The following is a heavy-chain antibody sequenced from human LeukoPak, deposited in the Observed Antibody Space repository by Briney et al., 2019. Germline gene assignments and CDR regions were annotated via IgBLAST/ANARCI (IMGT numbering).Heavy chain of an antibody. CDR2: IYYSGST. Sequence: SETLSLTCTVSGGSISSYYWSWIRQPPGKGLEWIGYIYYSGSTNYNPSLKSRVTISVDTSKNQFSLKLSSVTAADTAVYYCARGRAITAADSGWGQGTLVTVSS. V-gene: IGHV4-59*08. CDR1: GGSISSYY. CDR3: ARGRAITAADSG. D-gene: IGHD6-13*01. J-gene: IGHJ4*02.